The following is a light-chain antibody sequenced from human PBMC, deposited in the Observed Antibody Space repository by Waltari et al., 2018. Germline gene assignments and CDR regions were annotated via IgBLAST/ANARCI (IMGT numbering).Light chain of an antibody. CDR1: QSVSKY. CDR2: GAS. CDR3: QQYVSLPAT. J-gene: IGKJ1*01. V-gene: IGKV3-20*01. Sequence: EIVLTQSPGTLSLSPGDRAILSCRARQSVSKYLAWYQQKPGQAPRLLIYGASSRATGIPDRFSGSGSGTYFSLTISRLEPEDFAVYYCQQYVSLPATFGQGTKVEIE.